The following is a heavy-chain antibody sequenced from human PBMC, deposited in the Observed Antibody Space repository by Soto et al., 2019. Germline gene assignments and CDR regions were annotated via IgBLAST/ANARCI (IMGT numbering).Heavy chain of an antibody. CDR3: ARTKCSGGSCYSWSLDY. D-gene: IGHD2-15*01. CDR1: GGSIATGGYY. J-gene: IGHJ4*02. CDR2: RYYSEST. V-gene: IGHV4-31*03. Sequence: SETLSLTCTVSGGSIATGGYYWSWIRQLPGKGLEWIGHRYYSESTYYNPSLKSRVSISLDTSKNQFSLKLSFVTAADTAMYYCARTKCSGGSCYSWSLDYWGQGTPVTVSS.